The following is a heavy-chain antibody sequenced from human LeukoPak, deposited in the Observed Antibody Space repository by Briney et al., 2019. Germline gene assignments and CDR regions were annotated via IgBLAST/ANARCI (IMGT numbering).Heavy chain of an antibody. CDR2: IDPSDSYT. V-gene: IGHV5-10-1*01. CDR1: GYNFTSYW. CDR3: ARLRDGSIDY. J-gene: IGHJ4*02. Sequence: GESLKISCKGSGYNFTSYWISWVRQMPGKGLEWMGRIDPSDSYTNYSPSFQGHVTISTDKSIFTAYLQWSSLKASDTAMYYCARLRDGSIDYWGQGTLVTVSS.